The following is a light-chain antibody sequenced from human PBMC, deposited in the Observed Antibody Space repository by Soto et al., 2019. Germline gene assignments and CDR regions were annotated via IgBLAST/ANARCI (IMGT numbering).Light chain of an antibody. J-gene: IGKJ4*01. CDR1: QSVSSF. Sequence: EVVLAQSPATLSFSPGERATLSFMASQSVSSFLAWYQQKPGQPPRLLIYGASNRATGIPARFSGSGSGTDFTLTISSLQPEDFATYFCLQDYNYPLTFGGGTKVDIK. CDR3: LQDYNYPLT. CDR2: GAS. V-gene: IGKV3-11*01.